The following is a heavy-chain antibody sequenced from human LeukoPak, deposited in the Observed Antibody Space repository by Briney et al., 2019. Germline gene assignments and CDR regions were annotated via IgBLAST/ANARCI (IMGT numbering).Heavy chain of an antibody. Sequence: GGSLRLSCAASGFTFNSYWMNWVRQAPGKGLEWVANIKRDGSEKYYVDSVKGRFTISRDNAKNSLDLQMNSLRVEDTAVYYCARLGPASSGWPESFDYWGQGSLVTVSS. CDR1: GFTFNSYW. D-gene: IGHD6-19*01. J-gene: IGHJ4*02. CDR2: IKRDGSEK. V-gene: IGHV3-7*03. CDR3: ARLGPASSGWPESFDY.